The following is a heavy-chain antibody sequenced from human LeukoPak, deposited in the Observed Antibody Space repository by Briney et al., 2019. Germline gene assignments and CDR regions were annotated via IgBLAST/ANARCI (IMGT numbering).Heavy chain of an antibody. CDR1: GFTFDTYA. CDR2: ISYDGRTK. V-gene: IGHV3-30*04. J-gene: IGHJ3*02. D-gene: IGHD1-26*01. Sequence: PGGSLRLSCAASGFTFDTYAMHWVRQAPGKGLEWVAVISYDGRTKYYTDSVRGRFTISRDNSEKTVDVQLDSLRPEDSAVYFCARAYSGSFYEAFDTWGHGTMVTVSS. CDR3: ARAYSGSFYEAFDT.